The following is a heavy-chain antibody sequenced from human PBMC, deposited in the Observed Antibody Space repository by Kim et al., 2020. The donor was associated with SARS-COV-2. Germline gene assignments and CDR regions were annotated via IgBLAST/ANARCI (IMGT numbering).Heavy chain of an antibody. Sequence: SETLSLTCAVYGGSFSGYYWSWIRQPPGKGLEWIGEINHSGSTNYNPSLKSRVTISVDTSKNQFSLKLSSVTAADTAVYYCARFQGSGRYSYYYYGMDVWGQGTTVTVSS. CDR3: ARFQGSGRYSYYYYGMDV. D-gene: IGHD6-19*01. CDR1: GGSFSGYY. J-gene: IGHJ6*02. CDR2: INHSGST. V-gene: IGHV4-34*01.